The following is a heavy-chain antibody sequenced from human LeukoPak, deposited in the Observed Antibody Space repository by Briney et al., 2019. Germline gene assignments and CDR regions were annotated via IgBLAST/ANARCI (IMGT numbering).Heavy chain of an antibody. D-gene: IGHD2-15*01. J-gene: IGHJ4*02. CDR3: AGLIGYCSGGSCPLGPYYFDY. CDR1: GCIFTSYW. CDR2: IYPGDSDT. V-gene: IGHV5-51*01. Sequence: RGASLQISCKGSGCIFTSYWIGWVRQLPGKGLEWMGIIYPGDSDTRYSPSFQGQVTISADKSISTAYLQWSSLKASDTAMYYCAGLIGYCSGGSCPLGPYYFDYWGQGTLVTVSS.